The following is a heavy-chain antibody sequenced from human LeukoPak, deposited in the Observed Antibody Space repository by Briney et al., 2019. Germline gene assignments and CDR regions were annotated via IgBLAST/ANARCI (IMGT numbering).Heavy chain of an antibody. D-gene: IGHD2-15*01. CDR2: INPNSGGT. CDR1: GYTFTGYY. V-gene: IGHV1-2*02. CDR3: ARDAGDNIVVVVAAISY. J-gene: IGHJ4*02. Sequence: GASVKVSCKASGYTFTGYYMHWVRQAPGQGLEWMGWINPNSGGTNYAQKFQGRVTMTRDTSISTAYMELSRLRSDDTAVYYCARDAGDNIVVVVAAISYWGQGTLVTVSS.